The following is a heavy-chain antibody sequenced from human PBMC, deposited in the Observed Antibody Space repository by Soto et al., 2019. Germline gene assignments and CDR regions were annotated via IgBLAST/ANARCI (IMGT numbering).Heavy chain of an antibody. J-gene: IGHJ4*02. CDR3: ARAGSGSYYPSFDF. D-gene: IGHD3-10*01. V-gene: IGHV4-34*01. CDR2: INHSGST. Sequence: PSETLSLTCAVYGGSSSGYYWSWIRQPPGKGLEWIGEINHSGSTNYNPSLKSRVTISVDTSKNQFSLKLSSVTAADTAVYYCARAGSGSYYPSFDFWGQGXLVTVYS. CDR1: GGSSSGYY.